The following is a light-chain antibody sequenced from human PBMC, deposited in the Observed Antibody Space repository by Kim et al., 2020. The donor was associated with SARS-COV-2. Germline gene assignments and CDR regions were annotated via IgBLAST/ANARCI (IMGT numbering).Light chain of an antibody. CDR1: SGHSSYA. CDR3: YTWGTGLWV. Sequence: QPVLTQSPSASASLGASVKLTCTLTSGHSSYAIAWLQQQPEKGPRYLMKLTTDGSHFKGDGIPDRFSGPSSGAERYLTISSLQSEDEADYYCYTWGTGLWVFGGGTQLTVL. CDR2: LTTDGSH. V-gene: IGLV4-69*02. J-gene: IGLJ3*02.